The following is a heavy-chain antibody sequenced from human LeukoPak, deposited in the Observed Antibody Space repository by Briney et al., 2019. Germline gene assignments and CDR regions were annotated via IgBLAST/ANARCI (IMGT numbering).Heavy chain of an antibody. J-gene: IGHJ4*02. D-gene: IGHD2-2*01. CDR1: GFTFSSYA. CDR3: ARDDIVVVPAANIDY. V-gene: IGHV3-30-3*01. Sequence: PGRSLRLSCAASGFTFSSYAMHWVRQAPGKGLEWVAVISYDGSNKYYADSVKGRFTISRDNSKNTLHLQMNSLRAEDTAVYYCARDDIVVVPAANIDYWGQGTLVTVSS. CDR2: ISYDGSNK.